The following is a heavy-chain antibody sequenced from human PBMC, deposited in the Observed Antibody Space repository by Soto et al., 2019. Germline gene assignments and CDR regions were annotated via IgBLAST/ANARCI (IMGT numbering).Heavy chain of an antibody. CDR1: GGSISSSSYY. D-gene: IGHD2-15*01. J-gene: IGHJ2*01. V-gene: IGHV4-39*01. CDR3: ARLRYCSGGSCYPGARGYFDL. Sequence: SETLSLTCTVSGGSISSSSYYWGWIRQPPGKGLEWIGSIYYSGSTYYNPSLKSRVTISVDTSKNQFSLKLSSVTAADTAVYYCARLRYCSGGSCYPGARGYFDLWGRGTLVTVSS. CDR2: IYYSGST.